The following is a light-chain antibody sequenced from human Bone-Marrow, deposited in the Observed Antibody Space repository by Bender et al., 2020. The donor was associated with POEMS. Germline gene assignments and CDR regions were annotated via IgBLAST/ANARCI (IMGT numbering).Light chain of an antibody. CDR1: DLGDKY. V-gene: IGLV3-1*01. CDR3: NSWDSSGNLYV. Sequence: SYEVTQPPSVSVSPGQTASITCSGDDLGDKYVAWYQQKPGQSPVLVIYGKDNRPSGIPDRFSGSRSGNTASLTITGAQAEDEADYYCNSWDSSGNLYVFATGTKVTVL. CDR2: GKD. J-gene: IGLJ1*01.